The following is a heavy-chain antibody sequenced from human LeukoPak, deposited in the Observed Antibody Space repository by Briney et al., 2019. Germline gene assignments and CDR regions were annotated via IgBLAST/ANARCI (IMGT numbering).Heavy chain of an antibody. CDR3: ARRVAYSSSWYVYYYYYMDV. CDR1: GFTSDDYG. CDR2: INWNGGST. D-gene: IGHD6-13*01. V-gene: IGHV3-20*04. J-gene: IGHJ6*03. Sequence: PGGSLRLSCAASGFTSDDYGMSWVRQAPGKGLEWVSGINWNGGSTGYADSVKGRFTISRDNAKNSLYLQMNSLRAEDTALYYCARRVAYSSSWYVYYYYYMDVWGKGTTVTVSS.